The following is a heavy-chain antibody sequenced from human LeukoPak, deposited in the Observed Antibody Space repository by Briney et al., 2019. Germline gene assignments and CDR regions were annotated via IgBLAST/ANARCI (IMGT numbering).Heavy chain of an antibody. D-gene: IGHD2-2*01. V-gene: IGHV3-73*01. J-gene: IGHJ5*02. CDR2: IRSKANSYAT. CDR3: TRPSQYCSSTSCYLAWFDP. CDR1: GFTFSGSA. Sequence: GGSLRLSCAASGFTFSGSAMHWVRQASGKGLEWVGRIRSKANSYATAYAASVKGRFTISRDDSKNTAYLQMNSLKTEDTAVYYCTRPSQYCSSTSCYLAWFDPWGQGTLVTVSS.